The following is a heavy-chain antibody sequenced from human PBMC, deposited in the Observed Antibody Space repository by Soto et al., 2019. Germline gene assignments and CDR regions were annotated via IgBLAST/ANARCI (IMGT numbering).Heavy chain of an antibody. CDR2: IYPGDSDT. CDR1: GYSFSENW. J-gene: IGHJ6*02. V-gene: IGHV5-51*01. D-gene: IGHD5-12*01. CDR3: ARVSGYSGDYYYGIDV. Sequence: GESLKISCKGSGYSFSENWIGWVRQVPGKGLEWMGIIYPGDSDTRYTPSFEGQVTISVARSINTAYLQWTRLRASDTAIYYCARVSGYSGDYYYGIDVWGQGTPVTVSS.